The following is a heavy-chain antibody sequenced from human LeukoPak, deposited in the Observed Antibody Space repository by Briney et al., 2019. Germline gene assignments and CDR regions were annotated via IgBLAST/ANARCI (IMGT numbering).Heavy chain of an antibody. CDR3: ARGLGGSGSYYSNWFDP. CDR1: GGSFSGYY. Sequence: SETLSLTCAVYGGSFSGYYWSWIRQPPGKGLEWIGEINHSGSTNYNPSLKSRVTISVDTSKNQFSLKLSSVTAADTAVYYCARGLGGSGSYYSNWFDPWGQGTPVTVSS. D-gene: IGHD3-10*01. J-gene: IGHJ5*02. V-gene: IGHV4-34*01. CDR2: INHSGST.